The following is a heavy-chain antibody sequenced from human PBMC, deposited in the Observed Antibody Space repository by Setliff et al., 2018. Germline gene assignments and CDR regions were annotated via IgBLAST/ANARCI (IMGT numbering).Heavy chain of an antibody. J-gene: IGHJ4*02. Sequence: GGSLRLSCAASGFTFSSYWMSWVRQAPGKGLEWVALIWNDGSSKFYGDSVKGRFTISRDNSKNTLFLQMNSLRAEDTAVYYCARGGYDFWSGYSPYFDYWGQGTLVTVSS. CDR2: IWNDGSSK. CDR1: GFTFSSYW. CDR3: ARGGYDFWSGYSPYFDY. D-gene: IGHD3-3*01. V-gene: IGHV3-33*08.